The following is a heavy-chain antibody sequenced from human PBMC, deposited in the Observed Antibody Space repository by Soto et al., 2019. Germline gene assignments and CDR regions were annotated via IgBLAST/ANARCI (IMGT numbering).Heavy chain of an antibody. CDR1: GYSFTSYC. J-gene: IGHJ6*02. CDR2: IDPSDSYT. V-gene: IGHV5-10-1*01. D-gene: IGHD6-19*01. Sequence: PGESLKISCKGSGYSFTSYCISLVRQMPAKGPEWMGRIDPSDSYTNYSPSFQGHVTISADKSISTAYLQWSSLKASDTAMYYCARLRSAVAGTRYYYYGMDVWGQGTTVTVSS. CDR3: ARLRSAVAGTRYYYYGMDV.